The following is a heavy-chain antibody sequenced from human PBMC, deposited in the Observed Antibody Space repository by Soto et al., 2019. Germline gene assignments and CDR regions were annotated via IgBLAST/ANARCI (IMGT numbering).Heavy chain of an antibody. V-gene: IGHV1-18*01. J-gene: IGHJ5*02. D-gene: IGHD2-2*01. CDR2: ISLYSDGT. CDR3: AREAPGADARFGP. CDR1: GYAFANYR. Sequence: KFARKASGYAFANYRIGVVRRAPGQPLEWLGWISLYSDGTNYAQKFQGRVSMTTDTSTTTAYMELRSLRSDDTAVYYCAREAPGADARFGPSGPGTLVSVAA.